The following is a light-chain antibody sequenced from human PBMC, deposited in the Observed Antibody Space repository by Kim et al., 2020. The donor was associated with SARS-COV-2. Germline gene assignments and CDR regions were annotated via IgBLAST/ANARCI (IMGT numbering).Light chain of an antibody. V-gene: IGLV2-14*01. CDR1: SSDVGGHNI. CDR2: DVT. Sequence: QSALTQPASVSGSPGQSITISCTGTSSDVGGHNIVSWYQQHPGKVPKVIIYDVTKRPSGVSNRISGSKSGTTASLTMSGLQADEAAVYYCSSYRVSQTYVFGTGTK. CDR3: SSYRVSQTYV. J-gene: IGLJ1*01.